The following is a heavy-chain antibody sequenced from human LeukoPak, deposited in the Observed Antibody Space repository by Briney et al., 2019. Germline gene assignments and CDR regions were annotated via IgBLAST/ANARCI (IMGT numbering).Heavy chain of an antibody. CDR2: INGSGGNT. CDR3: AREATPRPNSSGFYYGY. J-gene: IGHJ4*02. V-gene: IGHV3-23*01. D-gene: IGHD3-22*01. Sequence: GGSLRLSCAASGFTFDSYAMSWVRQAPGQGLEWVSHINGSGGNTYYADSVKGRFTISRDNSKSTLYLQMNGLRAEDAAVYYCAREATPRPNSSGFYYGYWGQGTLVTVSS. CDR1: GFTFDSYA.